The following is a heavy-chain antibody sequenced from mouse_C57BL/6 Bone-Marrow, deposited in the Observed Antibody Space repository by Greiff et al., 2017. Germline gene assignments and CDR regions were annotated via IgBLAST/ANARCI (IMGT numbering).Heavy chain of an antibody. J-gene: IGHJ1*03. Sequence: QVHVKQSGAELVKPGASVKMSCKASGYTFTSYWITWVKQRPGQGLEWIGDINPGSGSTNYNEKFKSKATLTVDTSSSTAYMQLSSLASDDSAVYFCARGKDFWYFDFGGRGTTITVTS. CDR3: ARGKDFWYFDF. CDR2: INPGSGST. V-gene: IGHV1-55*01. CDR1: GYTFTSYW.